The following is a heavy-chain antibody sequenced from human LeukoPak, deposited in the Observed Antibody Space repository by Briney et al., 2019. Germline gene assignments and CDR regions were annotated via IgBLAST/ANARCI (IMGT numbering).Heavy chain of an antibody. CDR1: GGCISSGSYY. J-gene: IGHJ4*02. Sequence: SETLSLTCTVSGGCISSGSYYWGWIRQPPGKGLEWIGSIDYSGTTYYNPSLKSRVTISVDTSKNQFSLKLSSVTAADTALYYCARRGQAAGSKGAFDYWGQGTLVTVSS. CDR3: ARRGQAAGSKGAFDY. V-gene: IGHV4-39*01. CDR2: IDYSGTT. D-gene: IGHD6-13*01.